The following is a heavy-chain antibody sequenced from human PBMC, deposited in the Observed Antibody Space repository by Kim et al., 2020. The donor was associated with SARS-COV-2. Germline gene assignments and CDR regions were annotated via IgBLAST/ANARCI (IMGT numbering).Heavy chain of an antibody. D-gene: IGHD3-10*01. CDR3: AREPGTLWFGELLNTPHNWFDP. Sequence: GGSLRLSCAASGFTFSSYSMNWVRQAPGKGLEWVSSISSSSSYIYYADSVKGRFTISRDNAKNSLYLQMNSLRAEDTAVYYCAREPGTLWFGELLNTPHNWFDPWGQGTLVTVSS. CDR2: ISSSSSYI. J-gene: IGHJ5*02. CDR1: GFTFSSYS. V-gene: IGHV3-21*01.